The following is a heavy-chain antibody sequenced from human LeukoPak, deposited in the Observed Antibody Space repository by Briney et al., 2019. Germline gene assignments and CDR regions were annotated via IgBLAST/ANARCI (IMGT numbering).Heavy chain of an antibody. V-gene: IGHV3-13*01. CDR2: IGTAGDT. D-gene: IGHD2-2*01. CDR3: ARGSRTNAFDI. Sequence: GGSLRLSCAASGFTFSSYDMHWVRQATGKGLEWVSAIGTAGDTYYPGSVKGRFTISRENAKNSLYLQMNSLRAGDTAVYYCARGSRTNAFDIWGQGTMVTVSS. CDR1: GFTFSSYD. J-gene: IGHJ3*02.